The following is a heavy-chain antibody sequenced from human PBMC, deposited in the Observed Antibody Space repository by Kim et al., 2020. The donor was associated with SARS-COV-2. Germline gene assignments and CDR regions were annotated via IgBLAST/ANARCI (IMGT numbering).Heavy chain of an antibody. D-gene: IGHD2-2*01. CDR3: ARGKRDIVVVPAASFDY. J-gene: IGHJ4*02. V-gene: IGHV3-21*01. Sequence: GGSLRLSCAASGFTFSSYSMNWVRQAPGKGLEWASSISSSSSYIYYADSVKGRFTISRDNAKNSLYLQMNSLRAEDTAVYYCARGKRDIVVVPAASFDYWGQGTLVTVSS. CDR2: ISSSSSYI. CDR1: GFTFSSYS.